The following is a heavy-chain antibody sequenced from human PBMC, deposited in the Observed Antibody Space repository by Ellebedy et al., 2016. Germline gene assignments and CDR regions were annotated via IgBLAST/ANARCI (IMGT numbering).Heavy chain of an antibody. V-gene: IGHV3-7*03. CDR2: INPDGSAK. J-gene: IGHJ6*02. CDR1: GFTFSRNW. CDR3: VKYLERAMDV. Sequence: GGSLRLSCVASGFTFSRNWMTRVRQAPGKGLEWVGHINPDGSAKHHVDSVKGRFTISRDNAKNSLYVQMNSLRVEDTAVYYCVKYLERAMDVWGQGTTVTVS. D-gene: IGHD2/OR15-2a*01.